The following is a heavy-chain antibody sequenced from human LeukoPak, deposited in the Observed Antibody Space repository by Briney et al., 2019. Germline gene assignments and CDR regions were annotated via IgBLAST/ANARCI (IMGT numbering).Heavy chain of an antibody. CDR3: AKDSGGFDWLPHFDY. Sequence: GGSLRLSCAASGFTFSSYGMHWVRQAPGKGLEWVAVISYDGSNKYYADSVKGRFTISRDNSKNTLYLQMNSLRAEDTAVYYCAKDSGGFDWLPHFDYWGQGTLVTVSS. J-gene: IGHJ4*02. D-gene: IGHD3-9*01. CDR2: ISYDGSNK. V-gene: IGHV3-30*18. CDR1: GFTFSSYG.